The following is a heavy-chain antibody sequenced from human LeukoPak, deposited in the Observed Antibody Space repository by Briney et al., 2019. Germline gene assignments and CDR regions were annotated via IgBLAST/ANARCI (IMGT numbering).Heavy chain of an antibody. D-gene: IGHD2-2*01. Sequence: SETLSLTCTVSAGSISSSSYYWGWIRQPPGKGLEWIGSIYYSGSTYYDPSLKSRVTISVDTSKNQFSLKLSSVTAADTAVYYCARPGVYCSSTSCPFDYWGQGTLVTVSS. CDR2: IYYSGST. V-gene: IGHV4-39*01. CDR3: ARPGVYCSSTSCPFDY. J-gene: IGHJ4*02. CDR1: AGSISSSSYY.